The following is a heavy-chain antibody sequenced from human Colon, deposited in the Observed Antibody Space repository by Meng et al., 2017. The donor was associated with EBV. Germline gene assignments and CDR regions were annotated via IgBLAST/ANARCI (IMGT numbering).Heavy chain of an antibody. CDR1: GYTFSTYT. Sequence: QVQLFQSVSEMKKPGASVKVSCKASGYTFSTYTINWVRQAHGRGLEWMGWISTNTGTPTYTQGFTGRFVFSLDTSVSTAYLQISSLKAEDTAVYYCARGGNFDPWGQGTLVTVSS. CDR3: ARGGNFDP. D-gene: IGHD2/OR15-2a*01. J-gene: IGHJ5*02. V-gene: IGHV7-4-1*02. CDR2: ISTNTGTP.